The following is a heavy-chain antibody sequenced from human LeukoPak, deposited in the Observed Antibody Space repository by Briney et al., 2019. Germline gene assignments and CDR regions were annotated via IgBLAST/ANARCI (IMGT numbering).Heavy chain of an antibody. V-gene: IGHV1-69*04. Sequence: ASVKVSCKASGYTFTSYGISWVRQAPGQGLEWMGRIIPILGIANYAQKFQGRVTITADKSTSTAYMELSSLRSEDTAVYYCARVSYGGTPYYFDYWGQGTLVTVSS. CDR1: GYTFTSYG. CDR3: ARVSYGGTPYYFDY. D-gene: IGHD4-23*01. CDR2: IIPILGIA. J-gene: IGHJ4*02.